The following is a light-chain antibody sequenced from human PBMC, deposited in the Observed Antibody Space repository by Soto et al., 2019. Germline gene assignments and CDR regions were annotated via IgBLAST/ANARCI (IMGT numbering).Light chain of an antibody. J-gene: IGKJ2*01. CDR3: QHYNNWPPYA. Sequence: EIVMTQSPATLSVSPGERATLSCRASQSVGSNLAWYQQKPGQAPRLLIYGASTRTTAIPARFSGSGSGTEFTPTISSLQSEDFAVYYCQHYNNWPPYAFGQGTKLEIK. CDR2: GAS. CDR1: QSVGSN. V-gene: IGKV3-15*01.